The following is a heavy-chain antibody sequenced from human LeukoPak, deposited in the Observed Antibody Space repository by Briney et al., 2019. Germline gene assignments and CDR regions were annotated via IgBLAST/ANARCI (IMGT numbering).Heavy chain of an antibody. CDR3: ARSGGSGTHDL. V-gene: IGHV4-30-2*01. Sequence: SETLSLTCTVSGGSISSGGYYWSWIRQPPGKGLEWIGYIYHSGSTYYNPSLKSRVTISVDRSKNQFSLKLSSVTAADTAVYYCARSGGSGTHDLWGRGTLITVSS. J-gene: IGHJ2*01. D-gene: IGHD3-10*01. CDR2: IYHSGST. CDR1: GGSISSGGYY.